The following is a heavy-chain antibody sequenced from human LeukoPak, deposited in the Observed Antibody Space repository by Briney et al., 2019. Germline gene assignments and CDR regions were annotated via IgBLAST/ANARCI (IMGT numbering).Heavy chain of an antibody. CDR1: GYSFTNYG. D-gene: IGHD2/OR15-2a*01. CDR2: ISRHNGDT. Sequence: ASVKVSCKASGYSFTNYGISWVRQAPGQGPEWMGWISRHNGDTNYAQRFQGRVTMTTDTSTTTAYMELRSLRFDDTAVYYCARDLVAIVPEPGGFDYWGQGTLVTVSS. V-gene: IGHV1-18*01. J-gene: IGHJ4*02. CDR3: ARDLVAIVPEPGGFDY.